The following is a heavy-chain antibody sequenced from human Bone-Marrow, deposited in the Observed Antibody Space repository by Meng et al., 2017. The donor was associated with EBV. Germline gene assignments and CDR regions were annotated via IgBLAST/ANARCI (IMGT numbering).Heavy chain of an antibody. J-gene: IGHJ5*02. D-gene: IGHD2-15*01. CDR2: INAGNGNT. CDR3: AREELDCSGGSCYSGGGFDP. CDR1: GYTVTRYV. V-gene: IGHV1-3*01. Sequence: QPVESGAEVKRPGAVGKVSWKASGYTVTRYVREWVRQAPGQRLEWMGWINAGNGNTKYSQKSQGKATITRDTSASTAYMELSSLRSEDTAVYYCAREELDCSGGSCYSGGGFDPLGQGTLVTVSS.